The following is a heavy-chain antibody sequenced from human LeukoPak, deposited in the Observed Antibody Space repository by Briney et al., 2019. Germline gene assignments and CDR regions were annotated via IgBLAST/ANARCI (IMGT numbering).Heavy chain of an antibody. CDR2: MNPNSGNT. V-gene: IGHV1-8*01. Sequence: ASVKVSCKASGYTFTSYDINWVRQATGQGLEWMGWMNPNSGNTGFAQKLQGRVTMTTDTSTSTAYMELRSLRSDDTAVYYCARVRDPLYYDSSGYYYDYWGQGTLVTVSS. CDR3: ARVRDPLYYDSSGYYYDY. J-gene: IGHJ4*02. CDR1: GYTFTSYD. D-gene: IGHD3-22*01.